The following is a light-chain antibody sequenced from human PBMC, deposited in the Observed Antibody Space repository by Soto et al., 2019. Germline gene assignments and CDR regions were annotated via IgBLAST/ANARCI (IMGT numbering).Light chain of an antibody. CDR2: KAS. V-gene: IGKV1-5*03. J-gene: IGKJ1*01. CDR1: RSIINW. CDR3: QQYSDHWT. Sequence: DLQTAQFSSPLSQSVGHRLTPPYRASRSIINWLAWYQQKSGKGPKLLIYKASNLQTGVPSRFSGSGYGTEFTLTISSLQPDDVATYYCQQYSDHWTFGQGTKVDIK.